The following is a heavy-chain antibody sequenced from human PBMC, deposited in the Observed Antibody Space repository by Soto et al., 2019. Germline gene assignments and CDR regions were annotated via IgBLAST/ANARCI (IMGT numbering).Heavy chain of an antibody. Sequence: QVQLVESGGGVVQPGRSLRLSCAASGFTFSSCAMHWVRQAPGKGLEWVALIPYDGSNKYYADSVKGRFTISRDNSKNTLYLQRNSGRAEDTAVYYCARDKGDLGFLEWSYYFDYWCQGTLVTVPS. V-gene: IGHV3-30-3*01. CDR3: ARDKGDLGFLEWSYYFDY. D-gene: IGHD3-3*01. J-gene: IGHJ4*02. CDR1: GFTFSSCA. CDR2: IPYDGSNK.